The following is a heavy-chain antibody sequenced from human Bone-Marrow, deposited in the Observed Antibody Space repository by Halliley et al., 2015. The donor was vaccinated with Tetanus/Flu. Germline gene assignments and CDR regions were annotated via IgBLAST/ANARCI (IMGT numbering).Heavy chain of an antibody. D-gene: IGHD2-2*02. V-gene: IGHV3-9*01. J-gene: IGHJ4*02. CDR1: GFTFDDYA. Sequence: SLRLSCAASGFTFDDYAMHWVRQAPGKGLEWVSGISWNSGSRDYADSVRGRFTISRDNAKKSLNLQMNSLRAEDTALYYCAKDSSDCIRTSCYIAYWGQGTLVFVSS. CDR3: AKDSSDCIRTSCYIAY. CDR2: ISWNSGSR.